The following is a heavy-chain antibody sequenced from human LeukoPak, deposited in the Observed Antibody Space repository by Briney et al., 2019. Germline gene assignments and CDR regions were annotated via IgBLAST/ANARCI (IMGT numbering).Heavy chain of an antibody. Sequence: GGSLRLSCAASEFTFSSYAMHWVRQAPGKGLEWVAVISYDGSNKYYADSVKGRFTISRDNSKNTLYLQMNSLRAEDTAVYYCAGGVLRFLEIGMDVWGQGTTVTVSS. CDR3: AGGVLRFLEIGMDV. J-gene: IGHJ6*02. CDR2: ISYDGSNK. CDR1: EFTFSSYA. D-gene: IGHD3-3*01. V-gene: IGHV3-30-3*01.